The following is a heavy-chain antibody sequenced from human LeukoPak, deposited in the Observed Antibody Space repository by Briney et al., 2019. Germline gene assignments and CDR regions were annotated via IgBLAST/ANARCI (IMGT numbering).Heavy chain of an antibody. J-gene: IGHJ4*02. CDR1: GGSISSYY. CDR3: ARAEDCSGGSCYSSY. V-gene: IGHV4-59*01. D-gene: IGHD2-15*01. Sequence: KSSETLSLTCTVSGGSISSYYWSWIRQPPGKGLEWIGYIYYSGSTNYNPSLKSRVTISVDTSKNQFSLKLSSVTAADTAVYYCARAEDCSGGSCYSSYWGQGTLVTVSS. CDR2: IYYSGST.